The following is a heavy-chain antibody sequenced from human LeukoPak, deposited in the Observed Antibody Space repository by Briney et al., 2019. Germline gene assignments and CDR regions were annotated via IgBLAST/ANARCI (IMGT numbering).Heavy chain of an antibody. Sequence: GGSLRLSCAASGFTFSSYGMSWVRQAPGKGLEWVSAISGSGGSTYYADSVKGRFTISRDNSKNTLYLQMNSLRAEDTAVYYCAKGGSSWSNFDYWGQGTLVTVSS. D-gene: IGHD6-13*01. CDR2: ISGSGGST. J-gene: IGHJ4*02. CDR1: GFTFSSYG. V-gene: IGHV3-23*01. CDR3: AKGGSSWSNFDY.